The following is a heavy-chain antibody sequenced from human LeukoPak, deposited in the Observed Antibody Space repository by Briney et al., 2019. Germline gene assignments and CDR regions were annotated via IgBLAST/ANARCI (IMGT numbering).Heavy chain of an antibody. CDR3: ARDVAGSWGYFDY. CDR1: GYTFTSYD. J-gene: IGHJ4*02. V-gene: IGHV1-8*01. CDR2: MNPNSGDT. D-gene: IGHD6-19*01. Sequence: ASLKVSCKASGYTFTSYDINWVRQAPGQGLEWMGWMNPNSGDTDYAQTLQGRVTMTRNTSISTAYMELSSLRAEDTALYYCARDVAGSWGYFDYWGQGTLVTVSS.